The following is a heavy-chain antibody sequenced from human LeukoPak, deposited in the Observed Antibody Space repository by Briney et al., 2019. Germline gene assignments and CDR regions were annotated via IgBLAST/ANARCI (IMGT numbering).Heavy chain of an antibody. D-gene: IGHD3-10*01. CDR3: AKDLYYYGSGSHDY. CDR2: ISDSGANT. J-gene: IGHJ4*02. CDR1: GFTFSSYS. V-gene: IGHV3-23*01. Sequence: GGSLRLSCAASGFTFSSYSMSWVRQAPGKGLEWVSIISDSGANTYYADSVKGRFTISRDNAKNSLYLQMNSLRAEDTALYYCAKDLYYYGSGSHDYWGQGTLVTVSS.